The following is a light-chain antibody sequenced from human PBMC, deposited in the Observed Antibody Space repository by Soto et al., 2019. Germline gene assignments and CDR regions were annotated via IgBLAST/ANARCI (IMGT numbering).Light chain of an antibody. CDR2: KAS. CDR1: QSINNW. CDR3: QQYESFPRT. V-gene: IGKV1-5*03. J-gene: IGKJ1*01. Sequence: DIQMTQSPSTLSASVGDRVTITCRASQSINNWLAWYQQKPAKAPKLFIFKASTLESGVPSRFSGSGSGTEFPLSISSLQPDDFATYFCQQYESFPRTFGQGTKVEIK.